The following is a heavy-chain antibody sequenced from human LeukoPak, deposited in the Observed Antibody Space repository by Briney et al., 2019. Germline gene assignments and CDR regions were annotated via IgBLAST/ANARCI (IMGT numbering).Heavy chain of an antibody. Sequence: SGGSLRLSCAASGFTFSSYWMSWVRQAPGKGLEWVANIKQDGSEKYYVDSVKGRFTISRDNAKNSLYLQMNSLRAEDTAVYYCARLSTRFSYYFDYWGQGTLVTVSS. D-gene: IGHD3-3*01. V-gene: IGHV3-7*01. J-gene: IGHJ4*02. CDR2: IKQDGSEK. CDR1: GFTFSSYW. CDR3: ARLSTRFSYYFDY.